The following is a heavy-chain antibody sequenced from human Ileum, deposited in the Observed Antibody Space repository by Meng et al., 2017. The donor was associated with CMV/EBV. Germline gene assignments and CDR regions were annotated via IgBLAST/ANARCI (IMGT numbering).Heavy chain of an antibody. CDR3: ARDTGTHLWLF. J-gene: IGHJ4*02. CDR1: GGSISSTPYY. CDR2: LYYSGST. V-gene: IGHV4-39*07. D-gene: IGHD3-22*01. Sequence: QLLLQESGPGLVKPSETLSLPCTVSGGSISSTPYYWGWIRQPPGKGLEWIGSLYYSGSTYYNPSLKSRVTISLDTSKNQFSLKVTSVTAADTAVYYCARDTGTHLWLFWGQGTLVTVS.